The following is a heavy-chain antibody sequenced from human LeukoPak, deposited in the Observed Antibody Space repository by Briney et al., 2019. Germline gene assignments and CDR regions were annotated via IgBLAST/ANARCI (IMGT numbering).Heavy chain of an antibody. D-gene: IGHD6-13*01. V-gene: IGHV1-2*04. Sequence: ASVKVSCKASGYTFTGYYMRWVRQAPGQGLEWMGWINPNSGGTNYAQKFRGWVTMTRDTSISTAYMELSRLRSDDTAVYYCAREVTAAGPLNYWGQGTLVTVSS. CDR1: GYTFTGYY. CDR2: INPNSGGT. CDR3: AREVTAAGPLNY. J-gene: IGHJ4*02.